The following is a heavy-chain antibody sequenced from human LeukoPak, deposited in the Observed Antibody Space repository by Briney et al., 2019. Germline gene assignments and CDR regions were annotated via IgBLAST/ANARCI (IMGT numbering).Heavy chain of an antibody. V-gene: IGHV1-2*02. CDR3: ARKDYYDSSGYYPNDY. J-gene: IGHJ4*02. Sequence: ASVKVSCKASGYTFTGYYMHWVRQPPGQGLEWMGWINPNSGGTNYAQKFQGRVTMTRDTSISTAYMELSRLRSDDTAVYYCARKDYYDSSGYYPNDYWGQGTLVTVSS. CDR2: INPNSGGT. D-gene: IGHD3-22*01. CDR1: GYTFTGYY.